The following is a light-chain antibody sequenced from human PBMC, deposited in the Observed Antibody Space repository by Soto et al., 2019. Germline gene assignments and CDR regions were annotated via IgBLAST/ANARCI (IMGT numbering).Light chain of an antibody. CDR3: QQYGSSPLT. Sequence: EIVLTQSPGNLSLSPGERATLSCRASQSVSSSYLAWYQQKPGQAPRLLIYGASSRATGIPDRFSGSGSGTDFTLTISRLEPEDFAVYYCQQYGSSPLTFGQGTRLEMK. V-gene: IGKV3-20*01. CDR1: QSVSSSY. J-gene: IGKJ5*01. CDR2: GAS.